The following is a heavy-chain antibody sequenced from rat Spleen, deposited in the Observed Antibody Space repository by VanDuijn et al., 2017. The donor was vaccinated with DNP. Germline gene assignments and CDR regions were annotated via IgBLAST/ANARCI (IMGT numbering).Heavy chain of an antibody. D-gene: IGHD1-10*01. CDR2: ISSDGRRI. CDR1: GFTFSDYA. CDR3: ARHNNFDH. Sequence: EVQLVESGGGLVQPGRSLKLSCAASGFTFSDYAMAWVRQAPKKGLEWVATISSDGRRIYYRDSVKGRFTISRESAKSTLYLQMDSLRSEDTATYYCARHNNFDHWGQGVMVTVSP. J-gene: IGHJ2*01. V-gene: IGHV5-17*01.